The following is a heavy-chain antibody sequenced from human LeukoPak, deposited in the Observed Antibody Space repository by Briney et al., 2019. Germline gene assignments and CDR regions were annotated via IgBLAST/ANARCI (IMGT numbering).Heavy chain of an antibody. CDR3: ARDRLVVVPAAIRGYYMDV. Sequence: ASVKVSCKASGYTFTGYYMHWVRQAPGQGLEWMGWINPNSGGTNYAQKFQGRVTMTRDTSISTAYMELSRLRSDDTGVYYCARDRLVVVPAAIRGYYMDVWGKGTTVTVSS. CDR1: GYTFTGYY. CDR2: INPNSGGT. D-gene: IGHD2-2*02. V-gene: IGHV1-2*02. J-gene: IGHJ6*03.